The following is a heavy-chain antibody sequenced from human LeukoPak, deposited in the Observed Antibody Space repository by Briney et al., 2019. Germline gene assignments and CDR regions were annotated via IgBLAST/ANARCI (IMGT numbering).Heavy chain of an antibody. CDR1: VGSSSSHF. J-gene: IGHJ6*03. CDR2: IYYSGST. Sequence: PESLSLTRTEPVGSSSSHFWSWMRPPPGKGVEWSGHIYYSGSTNYNPSLKSRVTISVDTSKNQFSLKLSSVTAADTAVYYCARDRAGYSSSWYFYMDVWGKGTTVTVSS. D-gene: IGHD6-13*01. CDR3: ARDRAGYSSSWYFYMDV. V-gene: IGHV4-59*11.